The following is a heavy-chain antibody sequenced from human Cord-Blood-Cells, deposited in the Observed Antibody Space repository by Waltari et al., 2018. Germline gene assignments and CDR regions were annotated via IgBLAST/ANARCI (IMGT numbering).Heavy chain of an antibody. V-gene: IGHV4-38-2*02. CDR3: AREGHVDTAMAFDY. Sequence: QVQLQESGPGLVKPSETLSLTCTVSGYSISSGYYWGWIRQPPGKGLEWIGSIYHSGSTYSNPSLKSRVTISVDTSKNQFSLKLSSVTAADTAVYYCAREGHVDTAMAFDYWGQGTLVTVSS. CDR2: IYHSGST. D-gene: IGHD5-18*01. J-gene: IGHJ4*02. CDR1: GYSISSGYY.